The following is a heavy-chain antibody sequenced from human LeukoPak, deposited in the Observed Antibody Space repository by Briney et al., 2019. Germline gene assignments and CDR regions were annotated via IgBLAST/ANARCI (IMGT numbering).Heavy chain of an antibody. CDR2: IIPIFGTA. V-gene: IGHV1-69*01. CDR1: GGTFSSYA. J-gene: IGHJ4*02. D-gene: IGHD1-26*01. Sequence: VASVKVSCKASGGTFSSYAISWVRQAPGQGLEWMGGIIPIFGTANYAQKFQGRVTITADESTSTAYMELSSLRSEDTAVYYCARAGRVGANGRGYYFDYWGQGTLVTVSS. CDR3: ARAGRVGANGRGYYFDY.